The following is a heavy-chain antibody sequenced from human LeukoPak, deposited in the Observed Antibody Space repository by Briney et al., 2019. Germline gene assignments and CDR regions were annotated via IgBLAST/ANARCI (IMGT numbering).Heavy chain of an antibody. CDR2: ISSASNTI. J-gene: IGHJ5*02. D-gene: IGHD3-10*01. CDR3: ARDGWFGDNNWFDP. Sequence: GGSLRLSCAASGFTFSSYSMNWVRQAPGKGLEWVSYISSASNTIYYADSVKGRFTISRDNAKNSLYLQMNSLRAEDTAMYYCARDGWFGDNNWFDPWGQGTLVTVAS. V-gene: IGHV3-48*01. CDR1: GFTFSSYS.